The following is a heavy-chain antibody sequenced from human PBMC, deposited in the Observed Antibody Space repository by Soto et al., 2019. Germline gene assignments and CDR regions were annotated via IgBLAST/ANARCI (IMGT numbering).Heavy chain of an antibody. Sequence: GGSLRLSCAASGFTFSSYAMHWVRQAAGKGLEWVSVIYSGGSTYYADSVKGRFTISRDNSKNTLYLQMNSLRAEDTAVYYCAREDGYRGGDAFDIWGQGTMVTVSS. CDR2: IYSGGST. D-gene: IGHD5-12*01. CDR3: AREDGYRGGDAFDI. V-gene: IGHV3-66*01. J-gene: IGHJ3*02. CDR1: GFTFSSYA.